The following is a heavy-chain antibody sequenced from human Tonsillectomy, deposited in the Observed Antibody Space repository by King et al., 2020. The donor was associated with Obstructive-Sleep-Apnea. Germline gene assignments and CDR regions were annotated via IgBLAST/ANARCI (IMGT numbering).Heavy chain of an antibody. V-gene: IGHV1-8*01. Sequence: VQLVESGAEVKKPGASVKVSCKASGYTFTSYDINWVRQATGQGLEWMGWMNPNSGNTGFAQRFQGRVTMTRNTSISTAYMELSSLRSEDTAVYYCARGVNYYDRKGSQHWGQGTLVTVSS. CDR1: GYTFTSYD. CDR2: MNPNSGNT. CDR3: ARGVNYYDRKGSQH. D-gene: IGHD3-22*01. J-gene: IGHJ4*02.